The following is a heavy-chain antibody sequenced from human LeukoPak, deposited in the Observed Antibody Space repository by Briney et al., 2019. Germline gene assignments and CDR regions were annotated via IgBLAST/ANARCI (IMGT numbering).Heavy chain of an antibody. CDR3: AKDAQRGFDYSNSLEY. V-gene: IGHV3-33*06. Sequence: GGSLRLSCAAAGFTFSHYGMHWVRQAPGEGLEWVAVIWSDGSNKYYADSVKGRFTISRENSENTVYLQMNSLRPEDTGVYYCAKDAQRGFDYSNSLEYWGQGTPVTVSS. CDR1: GFTFSHYG. D-gene: IGHD4-11*01. J-gene: IGHJ4*02. CDR2: IWSDGSNK.